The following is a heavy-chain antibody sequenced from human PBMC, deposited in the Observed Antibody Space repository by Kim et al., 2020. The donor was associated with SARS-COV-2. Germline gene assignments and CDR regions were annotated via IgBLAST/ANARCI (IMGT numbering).Heavy chain of an antibody. V-gene: IGHV2-5*02. CDR3: AHRLGWFGGGAFAI. CDR2: IYWDDDK. D-gene: IGHD3-10*01. CDR1: GFSLSTSGVG. J-gene: IGHJ3*02. Sequence: SGPTLVNPTQTLTLTCTFSGFSLSTSGVGVGWIRQPPEKALEWLALIYWDDDKRYSPSLKSRHTITKDTSKNQVVLTMTNMDPVDTATYYCAHRLGWFGGGAFAIWGQGKMVTVSS.